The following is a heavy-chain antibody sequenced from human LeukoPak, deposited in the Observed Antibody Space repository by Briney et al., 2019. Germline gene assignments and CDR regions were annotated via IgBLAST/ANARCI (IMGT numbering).Heavy chain of an antibody. V-gene: IGHV3-21*01. Sequence: GGSLRLSCAASGFIFSTYSMNWVRQAPGKGLEWVSSISSSSNYIYYADSVKGRFSISRDDAKNSLFLQMNGLRAEDTAVYYCARDMTTATTCYLQHWGQGTLVTVSS. J-gene: IGHJ1*01. CDR2: ISSSSNYI. CDR1: GFIFSTYS. D-gene: IGHD4-17*01. CDR3: ARDMTTATTCYLQH.